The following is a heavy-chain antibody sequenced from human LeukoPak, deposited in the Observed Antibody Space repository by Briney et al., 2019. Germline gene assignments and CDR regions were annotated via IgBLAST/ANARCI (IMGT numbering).Heavy chain of an antibody. V-gene: IGHV3-30-3*01. CDR2: ISYDGSNK. Sequence: GGSLRLSRAASGFIFRSYAMHWVRQAPGKGLEWVAVISYDGSNKYYPDSVKGRFTISRDNSKDTLYMEMNSLRAEDTAVYYCARGAEYYYGSGSIDYWGQGTLVTVSS. D-gene: IGHD3-10*01. CDR3: ARGAEYYYGSGSIDY. CDR1: GFIFRSYA. J-gene: IGHJ4*02.